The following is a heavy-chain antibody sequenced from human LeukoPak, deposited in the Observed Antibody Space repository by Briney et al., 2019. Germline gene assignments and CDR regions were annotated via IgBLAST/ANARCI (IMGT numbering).Heavy chain of an antibody. J-gene: IGHJ4*02. D-gene: IGHD3-22*01. CDR2: ISSSGSTI. CDR3: AKRGVVIRVILVGFHKEAYYFDS. V-gene: IGHV3-48*03. Sequence: GGSLRLSCAASGFTFSNYEMNWVRQAPGKGLEWVSYISSSGSTIYYADSVKGRFTISRDNPKNTLYLQMNSLRPEDTAVYFCAKRGVVIRVILVGFHKEAYYFDSWGQGVLVTVSS. CDR1: GFTFSNYE.